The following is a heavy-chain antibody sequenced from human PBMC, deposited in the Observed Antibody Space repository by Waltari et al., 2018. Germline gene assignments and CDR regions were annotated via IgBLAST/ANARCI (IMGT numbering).Heavy chain of an antibody. CDR3: ARDRGRGLFLDS. J-gene: IGHJ4*02. CDR1: GDSISGNYW. D-gene: IGHD2-15*01. V-gene: IGHV4-4*02. Sequence: QVQLQESGPGLVKPSGTLSVTCAVSGDSISGNYWWSWVRQSPGKGLEWIGQIHGSGRSNYNPSLESRVSVSIDTSKNHFSLKMTSATAADTAVYYCARDRGRGLFLDSWGQGTLV. CDR2: IHGSGRS.